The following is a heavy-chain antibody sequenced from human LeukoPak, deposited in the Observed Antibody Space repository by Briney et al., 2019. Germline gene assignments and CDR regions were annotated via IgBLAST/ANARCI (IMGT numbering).Heavy chain of an antibody. J-gene: IGHJ4*02. D-gene: IGHD3-10*01. V-gene: IGHV3-30-3*01. CDR2: ISYDGSNK. Sequence: GGSLRLSCAASGFTFSSYAMHWVRQAPGKGLEWVAVISYDGSNKYYADSVKGRFTISRDNSKNTLYLQMNSLRAEDTAVYYCARAEYYFDYWGQGTLVTVSS. CDR1: GFTFSSYA. CDR3: ARAEYYFDY.